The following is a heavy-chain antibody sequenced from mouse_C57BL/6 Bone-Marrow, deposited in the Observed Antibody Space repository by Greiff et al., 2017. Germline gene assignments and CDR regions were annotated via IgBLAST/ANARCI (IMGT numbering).Heavy chain of an antibody. CDR2: IGPGSGST. D-gene: IGHD1-1*01. CDR1: GYTFTDYY. J-gene: IGHJ4*01. CDR3: AKKDDYYCYGSSYAMDY. Sequence: QVQLQQSGAELVKPGASVKISCKASGYTFTDYYINWVKQRPGQGLEWIGKIGPGSGSTYYNEKFKGKATLTADKSSSTAYMQLSSLTSEDSAVYFCAKKDDYYCYGSSYAMDYWGQGTSVTVSS. V-gene: IGHV1-77*01.